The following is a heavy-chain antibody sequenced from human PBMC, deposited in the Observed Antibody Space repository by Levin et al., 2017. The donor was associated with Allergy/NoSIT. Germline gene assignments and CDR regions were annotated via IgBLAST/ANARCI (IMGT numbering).Heavy chain of an antibody. CDR2: SSGVDGST. CDR1: TFSNFA. J-gene: IGHJ4*02. CDR3: SVGGTTTVAMILFDF. V-gene: IGHV3-23*01. D-gene: IGHD1-1*01. Sequence: TFSNFAMSWVRQAPGKGLEWVSVSSGVDGSTYYADSVKGRFTISRDTSKNTLYLQMSSLRAEDTALYYCSVGGTTTVAMILFDFWGQGTLVTVSS.